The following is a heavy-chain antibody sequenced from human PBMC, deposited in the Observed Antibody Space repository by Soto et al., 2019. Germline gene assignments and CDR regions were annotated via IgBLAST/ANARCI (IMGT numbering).Heavy chain of an antibody. D-gene: IGHD2-21*02. V-gene: IGHV1-8*01. CDR3: ARTVTKSEYYYYYYYMDV. J-gene: IGHJ6*03. Sequence: ASVKVSCKASGYTFTSYDINWVRQATGQGLEWMGWMNPNSGNTGYAQKFQGRVTMTRNTSISTAYMELSSLRSDDTAVYYCARTVTKSEYYYYYYYMDVWGKGTTVTVSS. CDR2: MNPNSGNT. CDR1: GYTFTSYD.